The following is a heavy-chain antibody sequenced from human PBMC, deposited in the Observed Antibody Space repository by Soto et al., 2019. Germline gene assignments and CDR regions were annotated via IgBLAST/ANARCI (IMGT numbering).Heavy chain of an antibody. D-gene: IGHD6-25*01. Sequence: QVQLVQSGAEVKKPGASVKVSCKASGYPLTAKYLHWVRQAPGQGLEWMGWINPSSGGTKEAQKFRGRVTMTRDNSIIAAYMELSRLTSADTAVYYCAEGGSGWTEWFDTWGQGTLVTVSS. CDR2: INPSSGGT. V-gene: IGHV1-2*02. J-gene: IGHJ5*02. CDR1: GYPLTAKY. CDR3: AEGGSGWTEWFDT.